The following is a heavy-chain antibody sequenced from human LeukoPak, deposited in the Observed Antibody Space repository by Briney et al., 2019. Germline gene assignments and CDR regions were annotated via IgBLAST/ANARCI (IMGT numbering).Heavy chain of an antibody. D-gene: IGHD5-18*01. J-gene: IGHJ4*02. CDR3: ARLGEPDTAMAFDY. CDR2: IYYSGST. CDR1: GGSISSYY. Sequence: PSETLFLTCTVSGGSISSYYWSWIRQPPGKGLEWIGYIYYSGSTNYNPSLKSRVTISVDTSKNQFSLKLSSVTAADTAVYYCARLGEPDTAMAFDYWGQGTLVTVSS. V-gene: IGHV4-59*01.